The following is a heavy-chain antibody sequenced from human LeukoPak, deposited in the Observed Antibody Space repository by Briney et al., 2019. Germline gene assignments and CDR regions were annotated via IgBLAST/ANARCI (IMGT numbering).Heavy chain of an antibody. D-gene: IGHD1-26*01. CDR3: GTEGSGRFPT. CDR1: GFTLSNAW. Sequence: RTGGSLRLSCAASGFTLSNAWMNWVRQAPGKGLEWVGLIKSKTNDETKDYAAPVKGRFTISRDDSDNTLYLQMNSLKDEDTAVYYCGTEGSGRFPTWGQGTLVTVSS. V-gene: IGHV3-15*01. CDR2: IKSKTNDETK. J-gene: IGHJ4*02.